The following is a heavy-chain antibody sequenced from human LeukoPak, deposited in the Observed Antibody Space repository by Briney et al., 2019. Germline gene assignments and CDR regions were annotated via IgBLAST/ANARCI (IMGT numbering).Heavy chain of an antibody. D-gene: IGHD2-15*01. J-gene: IGHJ4*02. V-gene: IGHV3-53*01. CDR1: GFTVSSNS. Sequence: PGGSLRLSCTVSGFTVSSNSWSWVRQAPGKGLEWVSFIYSGGNTHYSDSVKGRFTISRDNSKNTLYLQMNSLRAEDAAIYYCARRAGEYSHPYDYWGQGTLGTVSS. CDR3: ARRAGEYSHPYDY. CDR2: IYSGGNT.